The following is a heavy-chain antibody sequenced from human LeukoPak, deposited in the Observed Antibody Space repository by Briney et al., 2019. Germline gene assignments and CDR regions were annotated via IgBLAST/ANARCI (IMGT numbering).Heavy chain of an antibody. J-gene: IGHJ4*02. D-gene: IGHD1-1*01. CDR1: GFTFDDYA. CDR2: ISWNSGSI. Sequence: GGSLRLSCAASGFTFDDYAMHWVRQAPGKGLEWVSGISWNSGSIGYADSVKGRFTISRDNAKNSLYLQTNSLRAEDTALYYCGKGYNCNDLVYFDYWGQGTLVTVSS. CDR3: GKGYNCNDLVYFDY. V-gene: IGHV3-9*01.